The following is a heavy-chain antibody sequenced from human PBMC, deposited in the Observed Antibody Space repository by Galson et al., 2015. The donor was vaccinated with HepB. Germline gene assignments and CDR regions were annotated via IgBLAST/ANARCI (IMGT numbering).Heavy chain of an antibody. J-gene: IGHJ4*02. Sequence: SLRLSCAASGFTFDDYGMSWVRQAPGKGLEWVSGINWNGGSTGYADSVKSRFTISRDNAKNSLYLQMNSLRAEDTALYYCARAAYSGSYYEYYFDYWGQGTLVTVSS. D-gene: IGHD1-26*01. CDR3: ARAAYSGSYYEYYFDY. CDR2: INWNGGST. V-gene: IGHV3-20*04. CDR1: GFTFDDYG.